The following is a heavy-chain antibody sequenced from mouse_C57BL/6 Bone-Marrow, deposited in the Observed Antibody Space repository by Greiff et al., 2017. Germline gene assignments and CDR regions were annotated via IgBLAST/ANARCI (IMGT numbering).Heavy chain of an antibody. V-gene: IGHV1-74*01. Sequence: VQLQQPGAELVKPGASVKVSCKASGYTFTSYWMHWVKQRPGQGLEWIGRIHPSDSDTNYNQKFKGKATLTVDKSSSTAYMQLSSLTSEDSAVYYCASYDYARGSFAYWGQGTLVTVSA. CDR2: IHPSDSDT. D-gene: IGHD2-4*01. J-gene: IGHJ3*01. CDR1: GYTFTSYW. CDR3: ASYDYARGSFAY.